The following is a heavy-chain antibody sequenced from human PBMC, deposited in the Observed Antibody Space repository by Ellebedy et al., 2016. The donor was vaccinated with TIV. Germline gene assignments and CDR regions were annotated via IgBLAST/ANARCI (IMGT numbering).Heavy chain of an antibody. D-gene: IGHD3-22*01. CDR1: GFSLSNARMG. V-gene: IGHV2-26*01. CDR2: IFSNDEK. CDR3: ARIRLYDSSGNAFDI. Sequence: SGPTLVKPTETLTLTCTVSGFSLSNARMGVSWIRQPPGKALEWLAHIFSNDEKSYSTSLKSRLTISKDTSKSQVVLTMTNMDPVDTATYYCARIRLYDSSGNAFDIWGQGTMVTVSS. J-gene: IGHJ3*02.